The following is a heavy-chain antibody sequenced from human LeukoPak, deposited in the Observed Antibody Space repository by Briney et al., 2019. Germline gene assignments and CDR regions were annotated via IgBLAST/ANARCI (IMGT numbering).Heavy chain of an antibody. V-gene: IGHV1-46*03. Sequence: ASVKVSCKASGYTFTSYYMHWVRQAPGQGLEWMGIINPSGGSTSYARKFQGRVTMTRDTSTSTVYMELSSLRSEDTAVYYCARDYCSSTSCYYYYYYYYMDVWGKGTTVTVSS. CDR1: GYTFTSYY. CDR3: ARDYCSSTSCYYYYYYYYMDV. D-gene: IGHD2-2*01. CDR2: INPSGGST. J-gene: IGHJ6*03.